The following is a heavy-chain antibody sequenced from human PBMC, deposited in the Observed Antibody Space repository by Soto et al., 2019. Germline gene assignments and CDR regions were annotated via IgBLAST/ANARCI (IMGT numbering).Heavy chain of an antibody. D-gene: IGHD6-13*01. CDR2: ISVSGGSS. J-gene: IGHJ6*02. Sequence: PGGSLSLTCAASGFAFSTYAMSWVRQAPGKGLEWVSVISVSGGSSYYAASVTGRFTISRDNSKNTLYLQMNGLRAEDTAVYYCATVTKRAAAGRYENNKYGMDVWGQGTTVPV. V-gene: IGHV3-23*01. CDR3: ATVTKRAAAGRYENNKYGMDV. CDR1: GFAFSTYA.